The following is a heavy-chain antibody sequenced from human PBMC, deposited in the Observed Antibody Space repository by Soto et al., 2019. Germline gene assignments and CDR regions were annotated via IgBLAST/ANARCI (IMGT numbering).Heavy chain of an antibody. J-gene: IGHJ4*02. CDR3: ARTYGGYYDY. CDR2: IYYSGST. CDR1: GGSISSYY. Sequence: PSETLSLTCTVSGGSISSYYWSWIRQPPGKGLEWIGYIYYSGSTNYNPSLRSRVTISVDTSKNQFSLKLSSVTAADTAVYYCARTYGGYYDYWGQGTLVTVSS. D-gene: IGHD2-8*01. V-gene: IGHV4-59*01.